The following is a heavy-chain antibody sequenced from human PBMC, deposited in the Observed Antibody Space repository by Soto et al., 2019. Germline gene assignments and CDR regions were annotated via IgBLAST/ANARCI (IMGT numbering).Heavy chain of an antibody. Sequence: ASVKVSCKASGYTFTSYGISWVRQAPGQGLEWMGWISAYNGNTNYAQKLQGRVTMTTDTSTSTAYMELRSLRSDDTAVYYCASSGRFLEWLLENVFDIWGQGTMVTVSS. CDR3: ASSGRFLEWLLENVFDI. CDR2: ISAYNGNT. V-gene: IGHV1-18*01. J-gene: IGHJ3*02. D-gene: IGHD3-3*01. CDR1: GYTFTSYG.